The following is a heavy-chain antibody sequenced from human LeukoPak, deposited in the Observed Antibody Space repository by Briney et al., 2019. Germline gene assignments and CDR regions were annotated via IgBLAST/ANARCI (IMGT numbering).Heavy chain of an antibody. J-gene: IGHJ6*03. CDR3: ARSRVASVVTPYYYYYMDV. CDR1: GDTFTRYY. Sequence: ASLKGSSKASGDTFTRYYMHWVRQAPGQRLEWMGIINPSGGSTSYAQKIQGRVTMTRDMSTRTVYMELSSLRSEDTAVYYCARSRVASVVTPYYYYYMDVWGKGTTVTVSS. CDR2: INPSGGST. V-gene: IGHV1-46*01. D-gene: IGHD4-23*01.